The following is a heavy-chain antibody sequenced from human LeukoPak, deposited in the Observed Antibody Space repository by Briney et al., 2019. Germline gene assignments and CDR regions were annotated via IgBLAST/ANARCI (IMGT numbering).Heavy chain of an antibody. D-gene: IGHD2-8*01. CDR2: IKQDGSEK. V-gene: IGHV3-7*01. Sequence: GGSLRLSCAASGFTFSSYWMSWVRQAPGKGLEWVANIKQDGSEKYYVDSVKGRFTISRDNAKNSLYLQMNGLRAEDTAVYYCAGEATNYCFDYWGQGTLVTVSS. CDR1: GFTFSSYW. J-gene: IGHJ4*02. CDR3: AGEATNYCFDY.